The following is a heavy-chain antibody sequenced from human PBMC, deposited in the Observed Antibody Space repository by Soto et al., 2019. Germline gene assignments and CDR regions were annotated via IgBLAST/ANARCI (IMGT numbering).Heavy chain of an antibody. Sequence: AISGSGGSTYYADSVKGRFTISRDNSKNTLYLQMNSLRAEDTAVYYCAKDQGKVKYSSSFDYWGQGTLVTVSS. J-gene: IGHJ4*02. V-gene: IGHV3-23*01. D-gene: IGHD6-6*01. CDR3: AKDQGKVKYSSSFDY. CDR2: ISGSGGST.